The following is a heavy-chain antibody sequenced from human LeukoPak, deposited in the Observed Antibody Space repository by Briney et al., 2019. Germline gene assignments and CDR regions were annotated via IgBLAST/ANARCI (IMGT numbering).Heavy chain of an antibody. CDR2: INPKGGGT. CDR1: GYTFTGHY. CDR3: AREIDYGVGVVDY. J-gene: IGHJ4*02. D-gene: IGHD4-17*01. Sequence: ASVKVSCKASGYTFTGHYMHWVRQAPGQGLEWMGWINPKGGGTKYAQKFQGRVAMTRDTSISTAYMELSRLSSDDTAVYYCAREIDYGVGVVDYWGQGTLVTVS. V-gene: IGHV1-2*02.